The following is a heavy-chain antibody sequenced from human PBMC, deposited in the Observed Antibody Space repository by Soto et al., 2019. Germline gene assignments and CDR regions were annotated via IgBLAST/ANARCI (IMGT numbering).Heavy chain of an antibody. CDR3: SRAADYLPAERTYSYYMDV. V-gene: IGHV1-8*01. CDR1: GYTFTSYD. D-gene: IGHD4-17*01. CDR2: MNPNSGTT. J-gene: IGHJ6*03. Sequence: QVQLVQSGAAVKKPGASVKVSCKASGYTFTSYDINWVRPATGHGLEWMGWMNPNSGTTGYAQKFQGRVTSASNTAINTAYMELSSLRSEDTAVYYCSRAADYLPAERTYSYYMDVWGKGTTVTVSS.